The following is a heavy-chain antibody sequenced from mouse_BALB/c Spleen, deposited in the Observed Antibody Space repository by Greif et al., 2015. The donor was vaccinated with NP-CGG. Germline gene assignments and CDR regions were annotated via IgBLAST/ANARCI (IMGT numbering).Heavy chain of an antibody. CDR2: IDPANGNT. CDR1: GFNIKDTY. J-gene: IGHJ1*01. CDR3: ARGVRLPRYFDV. V-gene: IGHV14-3*02. D-gene: IGHD1-2*01. Sequence: VQLQQSGAELVKPGASVKLSCTASGFNIKDTYMHWVKQRPEQGLEWTGRIDPANGNTKYDPKFQGKATITADTSSNTAYLQLSSLTSEDTAVYYCARGVRLPRYFDVWGAGTTVTVSS.